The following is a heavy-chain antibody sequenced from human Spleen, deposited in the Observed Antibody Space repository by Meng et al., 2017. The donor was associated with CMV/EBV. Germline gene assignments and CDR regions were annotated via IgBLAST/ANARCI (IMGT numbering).Heavy chain of an antibody. CDR3: ARSGFDWLSPFDY. CDR2: ISGSGGDT. V-gene: IGHV3-23*01. CDR1: GLIFSSYA. J-gene: IGHJ4*02. D-gene: IGHD3-9*01. Sequence: GESLKISCAASGLIFSSYAMSWVRQAPGRGLEWVSGISGSGGDTYYADSVKGRFTISRDNSKNMVHLQMNNLRTEDTAVYYCARSGFDWLSPFDYWGQGTLVTVSS.